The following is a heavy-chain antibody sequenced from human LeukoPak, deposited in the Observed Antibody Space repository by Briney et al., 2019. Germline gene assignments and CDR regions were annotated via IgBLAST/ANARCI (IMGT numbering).Heavy chain of an antibody. J-gene: IGHJ4*02. Sequence: PGGSLRLSCAASGFTFSSYSMNWVRQAPGKGLEWVSYIGSSSRIMYYGDSVKGRFTISRDNVKNSVYLEMNSLRADDTAVYYCARGVATVTTAGAHFAYWGQGILVTVSS. CDR3: ARGVATVTTAGAHFAY. CDR2: IGSSSRIM. D-gene: IGHD4-17*01. CDR1: GFTFSSYS. V-gene: IGHV3-48*01.